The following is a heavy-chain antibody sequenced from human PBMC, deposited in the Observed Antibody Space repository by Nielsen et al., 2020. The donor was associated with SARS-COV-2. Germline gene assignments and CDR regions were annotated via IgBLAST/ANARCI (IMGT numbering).Heavy chain of an antibody. CDR1: GFTFSSYG. V-gene: IGHV3-33*01. CDR2: IWYDGSNK. CDR3: ATPRYYTAMAPFDY. Sequence: GGSLRLSCAASGFTFSSYGMHWVRQAPGKGLEWVAVIWYDGSNKYYADSVKGRFTISRDNSKNTLYLQMNSLRAEDTAVYYCATPRYYTAMAPFDYWGQGTLVTVSS. D-gene: IGHD5-18*01. J-gene: IGHJ4*02.